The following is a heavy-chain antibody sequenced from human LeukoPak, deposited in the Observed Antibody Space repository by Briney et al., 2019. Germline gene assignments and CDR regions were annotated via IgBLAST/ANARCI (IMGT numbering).Heavy chain of an antibody. CDR3: ARAPSEIGGYYPEYFRH. CDR2: IKSDGST. D-gene: IGHD3-22*01. V-gene: IGHV3-74*01. CDR1: GFTFSSYW. Sequence: GGSLRLSCTASGFTFSSYWMHWVRQIPGKGLVWVSRIKSDGSTNYADSVKGRFTISRDNAKNTLSLQMNSLRAEDTGVYYCARAPSEIGGYYPEYFRHWGQGTLVTVSS. J-gene: IGHJ1*01.